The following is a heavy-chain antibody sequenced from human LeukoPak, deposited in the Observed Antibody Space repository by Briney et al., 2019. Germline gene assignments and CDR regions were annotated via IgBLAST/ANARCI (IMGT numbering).Heavy chain of an antibody. CDR2: IYYSGST. V-gene: IGHV4-30-4*01. J-gene: IGHJ4*02. CDR3: ARVGWSGSSVFLDY. D-gene: IGHD2-2*01. CDR1: GGSISRGDYY. Sequence: TLSLTCTVSGGSISRGDYYWSWIRQPPGKGLEWIGYIYYSGSTFYNPSLKSRVTISVDTSKNQFPFKLSSVTAADTAVYYCARVGWSGSSVFLDYWGQGTLVTVS.